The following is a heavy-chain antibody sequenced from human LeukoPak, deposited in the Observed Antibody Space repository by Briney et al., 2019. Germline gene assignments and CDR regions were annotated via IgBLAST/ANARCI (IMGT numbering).Heavy chain of an antibody. V-gene: IGHV1-69*01. CDR1: GGTFSSYD. D-gene: IGHD3-22*01. CDR3: ARAVYYYDSTSPNSWFDP. J-gene: IGHJ5*02. CDR2: FIPIFGSA. Sequence: SVKVSCKASGGTFSSYDISWVRQAPGQGLEWMGGFIPIFGSANYAQKFQGRVTITADESTSTAYLELSSLRFEDTAVYYCARAVYYYDSTSPNSWFDPWGQGTLVTVSS.